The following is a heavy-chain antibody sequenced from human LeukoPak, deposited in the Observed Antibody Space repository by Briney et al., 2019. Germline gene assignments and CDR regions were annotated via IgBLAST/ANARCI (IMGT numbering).Heavy chain of an antibody. CDR2: ITSSGNII. Sequence: GGSLRLSCAASGFTFSDYYMSWIRQAPGKGLEWVSYITSSGNIIYYAASVKGRFTISRDNAKNSLYLQMNSLRAEDTAVYYCARERSGEYYFDYWGQGTLVTVSS. V-gene: IGHV3-11*01. D-gene: IGHD4-17*01. J-gene: IGHJ4*02. CDR1: GFTFSDYY. CDR3: ARERSGEYYFDY.